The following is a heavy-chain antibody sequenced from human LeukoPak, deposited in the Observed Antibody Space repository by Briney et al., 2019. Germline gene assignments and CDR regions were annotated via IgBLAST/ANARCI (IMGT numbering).Heavy chain of an antibody. CDR3: ASRSTILGHFDY. CDR1: GGSISSDSYY. Sequence: PSETLSLTCTVSGGSISSDSYYWGWIRQPPGKGLEWLGNFYYTGSTHYNPSLKSRVTISVDTSKNQFSLKLSSVTAADTAVYYCASRSTILGHFDYWGQGTLVTVSS. J-gene: IGHJ4*02. D-gene: IGHD3-3*01. CDR2: FYYTGST. V-gene: IGHV4-39*07.